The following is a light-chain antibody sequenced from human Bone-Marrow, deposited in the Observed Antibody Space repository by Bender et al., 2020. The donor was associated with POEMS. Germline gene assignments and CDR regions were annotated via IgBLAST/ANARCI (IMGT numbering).Light chain of an antibody. J-gene: IGLJ3*02. Sequence: QSVVTQPPSLSEAPRQRVTISCSGSSSNIGNHGVNWYQQLPGEAPKLLIYYDDLLTPGVSDRFSASKSGTSASRAISELQSEDEALYYCSAWDYSLSGWVFGGGINRTV. V-gene: IGLV1-36*01. CDR3: SAWDYSLSGWV. CDR1: SSNIGNHG. CDR2: YDD.